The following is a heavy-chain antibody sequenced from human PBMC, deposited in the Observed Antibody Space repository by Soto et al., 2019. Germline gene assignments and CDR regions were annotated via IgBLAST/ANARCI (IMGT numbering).Heavy chain of an antibody. Sequence: QVQLVQSGAEVKKPGASVKVSCKASGYTFITYGVSWVRQAPGQGLDWLGWISTYNGNTRNAERGQGRVTMTTDTTTNTAYMELRNLRADDTSVYYCARGPTDYYDNSADYLLDYWGQGTLVTVSS. D-gene: IGHD3-22*01. CDR3: ARGPTDYYDNSADYLLDY. J-gene: IGHJ4*02. CDR2: ISTYNGNT. V-gene: IGHV1-18*01. CDR1: GYTFITYG.